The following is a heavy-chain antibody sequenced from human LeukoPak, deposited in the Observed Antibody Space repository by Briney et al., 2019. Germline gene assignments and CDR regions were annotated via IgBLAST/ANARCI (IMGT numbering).Heavy chain of an antibody. CDR1: GGSISSSYW. CDR3: AGAYCGGDCYSGRTFDV. V-gene: IGHV4-4*02. D-gene: IGHD2-21*02. J-gene: IGHJ3*01. CDR2: VYHSGST. Sequence: SETLSLTCAVSGGSISSSYWWSWVRQPPGKGLEWIGEVYHSGSTNYSPSLKSRVTLSVDKSKNQFSLRLSSVTAADTAVYYCAGAYCGGDCYSGRTFDVWGQGTMVTVSS.